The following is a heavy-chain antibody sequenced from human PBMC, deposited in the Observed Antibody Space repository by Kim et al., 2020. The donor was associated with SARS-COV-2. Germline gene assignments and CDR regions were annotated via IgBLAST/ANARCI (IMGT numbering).Heavy chain of an antibody. CDR3: AKERYSSGYYFDY. J-gene: IGHJ4*02. CDR2: ISGSDANT. D-gene: IGHD6-19*01. V-gene: IGHV3-23*01. Sequence: GGSLRLSCAASGFTFSTYAMSWVRQAPGKGLEWVSAISGSDANTYYADSVKGRFTISRENSKNTLYLQMNSLRAEDTAVYYCAKERYSSGYYFDYWGQGTLVTVSS. CDR1: GFTFSTYA.